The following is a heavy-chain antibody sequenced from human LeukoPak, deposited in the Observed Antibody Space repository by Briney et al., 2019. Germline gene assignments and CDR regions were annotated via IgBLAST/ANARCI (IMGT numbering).Heavy chain of an antibody. CDR1: GYTFTSYV. CDR2: ISAYNGNT. D-gene: IGHD3-9*01. Sequence: ASVKVSCKASGYTFTSYVISWVRQAPGQGLEWMGWISAYNGNTNYAQKFQGRVTMTTDTSTSTAYMELRSLRSDDTAVYCCAKVDDIFTASVWTVYFYAMDVWGQGTTVTVSS. CDR3: AKVDDIFTASVWTVYFYAMDV. V-gene: IGHV1-18*01. J-gene: IGHJ6*02.